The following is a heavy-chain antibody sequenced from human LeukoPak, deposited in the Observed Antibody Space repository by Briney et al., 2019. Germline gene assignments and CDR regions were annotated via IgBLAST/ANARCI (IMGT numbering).Heavy chain of an antibody. Sequence: SQTLSLTCAVSGGSISSGGYSWSWLRQPPGKGLEWIGYIYHSGSTYYNPSLKSRVTISVDRSKNQFSLKLSSVTAADTAVYYCARVSNADYGMDVWGQGTTVTVSS. CDR1: GGSISSGGYS. CDR3: ARVSNADYGMDV. CDR2: IYHSGST. J-gene: IGHJ6*02. V-gene: IGHV4-30-2*01.